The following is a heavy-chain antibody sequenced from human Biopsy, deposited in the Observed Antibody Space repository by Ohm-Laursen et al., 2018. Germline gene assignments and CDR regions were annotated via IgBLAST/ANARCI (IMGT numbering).Heavy chain of an antibody. D-gene: IGHD2-2*01. V-gene: IGHV1-69*06. CDR1: GGTLSNYA. CDR2: IIPVSDTA. Sequence: ASVKVSCQASGGTLSNYAISWVRQAPGQGFEWLGGIIPVSDTANYALKFQGKVTITADKPPGTAYMELSSLRSEDTALYYCACSSYCGRTTCYQNYGMDVWGQGTTVTVSS. CDR3: ACSSYCGRTTCYQNYGMDV. J-gene: IGHJ6*01.